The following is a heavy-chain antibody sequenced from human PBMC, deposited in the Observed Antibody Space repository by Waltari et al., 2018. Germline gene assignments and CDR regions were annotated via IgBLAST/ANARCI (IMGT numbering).Heavy chain of an antibody. V-gene: IGHV3-7*01. CDR1: GFRFSSLW. CDR2: IKTDGSET. Sequence: EVQVVESGVGLVQPGGSLRLSCAAAGFRFSSLWMTGVSQAPGKGLEWVAKIKTDGSETYYVDSVKGRFTISRDNTKNSLYLQMSSLRAEDTAVYYCAIGGVETSWYWRYWGQGTLVTVSS. J-gene: IGHJ4*02. CDR3: AIGGVETSWYWRY. D-gene: IGHD6-13*01.